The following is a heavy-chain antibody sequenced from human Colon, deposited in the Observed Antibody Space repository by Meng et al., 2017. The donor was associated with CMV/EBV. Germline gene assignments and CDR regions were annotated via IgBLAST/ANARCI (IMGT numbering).Heavy chain of an antibody. V-gene: IGHV3-30*02. CDR1: GFIFSHYS. J-gene: IGHJ4*02. Sequence: QVQWVGVGGCVVQPGGSLRLSCVTSGFIFSHYSMQWVRQSPGKGLEWVAHIRFDGSQQFYVQSVKGRFTVSRHDPKNTLYLQMNDLRPEDTGVYYCATDHLWGMPNWGRGTLVTVFS. CDR2: IRFDGSQQ. CDR3: ATDHLWGMPN. D-gene: IGHD3-3*02.